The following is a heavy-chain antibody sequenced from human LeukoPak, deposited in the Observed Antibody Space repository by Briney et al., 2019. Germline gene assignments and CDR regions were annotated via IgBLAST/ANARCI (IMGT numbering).Heavy chain of an antibody. CDR2: ISGSGGST. CDR3: VHCGGDCYPCCGMDV. J-gene: IGHJ6*02. Sequence: GGSLRLSCAASGFTFSSYAMSWVRQAPGKGLEWVSVISGSGGSTYYADSVKGRFIISRDNSKNTLYLQMNSLRAEDTAVYYCVHCGGDCYPCCGMDVWGQGTTVTVSS. CDR1: GFTFSSYA. V-gene: IGHV3-23*01. D-gene: IGHD2-21*02.